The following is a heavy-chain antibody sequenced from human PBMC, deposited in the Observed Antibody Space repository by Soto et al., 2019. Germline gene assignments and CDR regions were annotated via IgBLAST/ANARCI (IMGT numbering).Heavy chain of an antibody. Sequence: EVQLVESGGGLVKPGGSLRLSCAASGFTFSSYSMNWVRQAPGKGLEWVSSISSSSSYIYYADSVKGRFTISRDNAKNSLYLQMNSLRAEDTAVYYCARVGEHSYYDSSGYTDVWGQGTTVTVSS. D-gene: IGHD3-22*01. CDR1: GFTFSSYS. V-gene: IGHV3-21*01. J-gene: IGHJ6*02. CDR2: ISSSSSYI. CDR3: ARVGEHSYYDSSGYTDV.